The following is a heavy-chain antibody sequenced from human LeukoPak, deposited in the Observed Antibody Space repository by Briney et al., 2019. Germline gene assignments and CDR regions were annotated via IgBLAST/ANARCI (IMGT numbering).Heavy chain of an antibody. Sequence: SVKVSCKASGGTFSSYAISWVQQAPGQGLEWMGGIIPIFGTANYAQKFQGRVTITADESTSTAYMELSSLRSEDTAVYYCARMITSYYYYYMDVWGKGTTVTVSS. D-gene: IGHD3-16*01. CDR2: IIPIFGTA. CDR3: ARMITSYYYYYMDV. CDR1: GGTFSSYA. V-gene: IGHV1-69*01. J-gene: IGHJ6*03.